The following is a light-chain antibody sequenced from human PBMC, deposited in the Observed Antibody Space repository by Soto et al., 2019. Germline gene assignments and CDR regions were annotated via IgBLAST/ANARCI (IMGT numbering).Light chain of an antibody. V-gene: IGKV1-5*03. CDR3: QHYNSYSEA. CDR2: KAS. J-gene: IGKJ1*01. Sequence: DLQMILAPSSPSGSLGDRGTITCRARQTISSWVAWDQQKPGKAPKLLIYKASTLKSGVPSRFSGSGSGTEFALTIGSLQPDDFATYYCQHYNSYSEAFGQGTEV. CDR1: QTISSW.